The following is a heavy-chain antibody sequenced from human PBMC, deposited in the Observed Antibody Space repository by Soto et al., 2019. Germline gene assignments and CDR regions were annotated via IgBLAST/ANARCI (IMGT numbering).Heavy chain of an antibody. J-gene: IGHJ4*02. CDR1: GFTFSSYG. Sequence: QVQLVESGGGVVQPGRSLRLSCAASGFTFSSYGMHWVRQAPGKGLEWVAVIWYDGSNKYYADSGKGRFTISRDNSKNTLYLQMNSLRAEDTAVYYCARSNWGKAFDYWGQGTLVTVSS. V-gene: IGHV3-33*01. CDR2: IWYDGSNK. D-gene: IGHD7-27*01. CDR3: ARSNWGKAFDY.